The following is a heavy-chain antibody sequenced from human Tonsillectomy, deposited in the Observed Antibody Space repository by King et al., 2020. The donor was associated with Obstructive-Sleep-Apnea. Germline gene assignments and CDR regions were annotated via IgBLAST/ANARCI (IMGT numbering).Heavy chain of an antibody. CDR1: GFTVSSNY. CDR3: ARDPVGAAEDY. D-gene: IGHD6-13*01. V-gene: IGHV3-53*04. J-gene: IGHJ4*02. Sequence: VQLVESGGGLVQPGGSLRLSCAASGFTVSSNYMSLVRQAPGKGLDWVSVIYSGGSTYYAESVKGRFTISRHNSKNTLYLQMNSLRAEDTAVYYCARDPVGAAEDYWGQGTLVTVSS. CDR2: IYSGGST.